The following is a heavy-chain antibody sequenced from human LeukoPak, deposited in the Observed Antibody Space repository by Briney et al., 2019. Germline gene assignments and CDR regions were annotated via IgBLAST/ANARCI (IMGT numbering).Heavy chain of an antibody. J-gene: IGHJ4*02. CDR1: GFTFSSYS. CDR3: ARARYSYGWPMIDY. D-gene: IGHD5-18*01. V-gene: IGHV3-21*01. Sequence: PGGSLRLSCAASGFTFSSYSMNWVRQAPGKGLEWVSSISSSSSYIYYADSVKGRFTISRDNAKNSLYLQMNSLRAEDTAVYYCARARYSYGWPMIDYWGQGTLVTVSS. CDR2: ISSSSSYI.